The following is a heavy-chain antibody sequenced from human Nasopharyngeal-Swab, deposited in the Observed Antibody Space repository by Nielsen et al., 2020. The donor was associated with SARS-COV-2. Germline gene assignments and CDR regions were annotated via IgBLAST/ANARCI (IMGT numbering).Heavy chain of an antibody. J-gene: IGHJ4*02. CDR2: ISGSSAET. V-gene: IGHV3-23*01. Sequence: GESLKISCAASGFTFGNYVMSWVRQPPGKGLEWVSAISGSSAETHYADSVKGRFTVSRDNSRNTLYLEMSSLRVEDTAVYYCAKWARSPWSDDWGQGTLVIVSS. CDR3: AKWARSPWSDD. D-gene: IGHD1-26*01. CDR1: GFTFGNYV.